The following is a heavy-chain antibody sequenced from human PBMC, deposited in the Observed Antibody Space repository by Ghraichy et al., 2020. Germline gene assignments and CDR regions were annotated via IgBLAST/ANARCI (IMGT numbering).Heavy chain of an antibody. Sequence: SQTLSLTCTVSGGSISSYYWSWIRQPPGKGLEWIGYIYYSGSTNYNPSLKSRVTISVDTSKNQFSLKLSSVTAADTAVYYCARGTYGDFWCGYASDYWGQGTLVTVSS. CDR2: IYYSGST. V-gene: IGHV4-59*01. CDR3: ARGTYGDFWCGYASDY. J-gene: IGHJ4*02. CDR1: GGSISSYY. D-gene: IGHD3-3*01.